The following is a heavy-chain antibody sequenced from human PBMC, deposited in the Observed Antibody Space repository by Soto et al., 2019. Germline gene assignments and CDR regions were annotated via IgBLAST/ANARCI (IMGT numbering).Heavy chain of an antibody. CDR3: ARERGYSYGSFDY. D-gene: IGHD5-18*01. CDR2: IIPIFGTA. Sequence: SVKVSWKASGGTFSSYAISWVRQAPGQGLEWMGGIIPIFGTANYAQKFQGRVTITADESTSTAYMELSSLRSEDTAVYYCARERGYSYGSFDYWGQRTLVTGSS. CDR1: GGTFSSYA. V-gene: IGHV1-69*13. J-gene: IGHJ4*02.